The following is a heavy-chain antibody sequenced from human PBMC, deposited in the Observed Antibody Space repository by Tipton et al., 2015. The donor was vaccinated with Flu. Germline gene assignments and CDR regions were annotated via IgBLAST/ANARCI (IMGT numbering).Heavy chain of an antibody. D-gene: IGHD3-10*01. CDR1: GDSISSGGAF. J-gene: IGHJ6*02. V-gene: IGHV4-31*03. CDR2: IYYSGST. Sequence: TLSLTCTVSGDSISSGGAFWSWIRQHPGKGLEWLGGIYYSGSTYYNPSLMSRLTIVVDTSKNQFSLKLNSVTVADTAVYYCARDQGFGGGLTYDYYGLDVWGQGTTVTVSS. CDR3: ARDQGFGGGLTYDYYGLDV.